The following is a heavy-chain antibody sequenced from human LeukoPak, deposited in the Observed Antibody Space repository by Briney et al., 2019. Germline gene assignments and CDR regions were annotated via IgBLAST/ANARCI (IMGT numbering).Heavy chain of an antibody. Sequence: PGGSLRLSCAASGFTFSDYGIHSVRQTPGKGLEWVAFKRFEGNITYFAHSVRGRFTISRDNSKTTAYLQMDSLRLDDSAVYYCAKEGRRGFGELIYIAYWGQGTLVTVSS. CDR3: AKEGRRGFGELIYIAY. CDR2: KRFEGNIT. CDR1: GFTFSDYG. J-gene: IGHJ4*02. V-gene: IGHV3-30*02. D-gene: IGHD3-10*01.